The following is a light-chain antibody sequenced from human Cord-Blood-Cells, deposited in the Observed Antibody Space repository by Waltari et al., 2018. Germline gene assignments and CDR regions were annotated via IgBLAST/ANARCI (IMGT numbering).Light chain of an antibody. Sequence: DIQLTQSPSFLSAPVGDRVTITCRASQGISSYLAWYQQKPGKAPKLLIYAASTLQSGVPSRFSGSGSGTEFTLTNSSLQPEDFATYYCQQLNSYPSLTLGPGTRLEIK. J-gene: IGKJ5*01. CDR1: QGISSY. V-gene: IGKV1-9*01. CDR3: QQLNSYPSLT. CDR2: AAS.